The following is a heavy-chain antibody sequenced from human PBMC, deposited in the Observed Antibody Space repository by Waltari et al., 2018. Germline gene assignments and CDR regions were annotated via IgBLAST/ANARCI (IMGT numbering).Heavy chain of an antibody. CDR3: ARDIGFLEWLGEIDY. V-gene: IGHV3-21*01. Sequence: EVQLVESGGGLVKPGGSLRLSCAASGFTFSSYSMNWVRQAPGKGRDWVSSISGSSSYIYYADSVKGRFTISRDNAKNSLYLQMNSLRAEDTAVYYCARDIGFLEWLGEIDYWGQGTLVTVSS. CDR2: ISGSSSYI. CDR1: GFTFSSYS. J-gene: IGHJ4*02. D-gene: IGHD3-3*01.